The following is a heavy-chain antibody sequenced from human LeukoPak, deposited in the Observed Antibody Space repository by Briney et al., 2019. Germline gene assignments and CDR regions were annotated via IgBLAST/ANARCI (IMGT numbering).Heavy chain of an antibody. D-gene: IGHD7-27*01. CDR2: ISYDGSNK. CDR1: GFTFSSYG. CDR3: ASLTSLGY. V-gene: IGHV3-30*03. J-gene: IGHJ4*02. Sequence: GGSLRLSCAASGFTFSSYGMHWVRQAPGKGLEWVAVISYDGSNKYYADSVKGRFTISRDNSKNTLYLQMNSLRAEDTAVYYCASLTSLGYWGQGTLVTVSS.